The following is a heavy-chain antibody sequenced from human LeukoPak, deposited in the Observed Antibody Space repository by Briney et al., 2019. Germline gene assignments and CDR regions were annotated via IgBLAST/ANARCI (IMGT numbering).Heavy chain of an antibody. CDR1: GYTFTSYD. CDR2: MNPNSGNT. V-gene: IGHV1-8*01. CDR3: ARGPVSFWVDAFDI. Sequence: ASVKVSCKASGYTFTSYDINWVRQATGQGLEWMGWMNPNSGNTGYAQKSQGRVTMTRNTSISTAYMELSSLRSEDTAVYYCARGPVSFWVDAFDIWGQGTMVTVSS. D-gene: IGHD3-16*01. J-gene: IGHJ3*02.